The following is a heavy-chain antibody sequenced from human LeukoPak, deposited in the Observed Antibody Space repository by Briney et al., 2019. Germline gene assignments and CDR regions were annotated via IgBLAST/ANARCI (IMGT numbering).Heavy chain of an antibody. D-gene: IGHD5-18*01. CDR3: AKDREDGYSYGYFDY. J-gene: IGHJ4*02. CDR2: ISGSGGST. Sequence: GGSLRLSCAASGFTFSSYAMSWVRQAPGKGLEWVSAISGSGGSTYYADSVKGRFAISRDNSKNTLYLQMNSLRAEDTAVYYCAKDREDGYSYGYFDYWGQGTLVTVSS. CDR1: GFTFSSYA. V-gene: IGHV3-23*01.